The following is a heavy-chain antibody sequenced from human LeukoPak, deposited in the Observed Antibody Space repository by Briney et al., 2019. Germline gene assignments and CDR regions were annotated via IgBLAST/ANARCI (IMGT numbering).Heavy chain of an antibody. CDR2: IYPGDSDA. Sequence: GESLKISCKGSGYSFTNYWIAWVRQMPGQGLEWMAIIYPGDSDARYSPSCQGQVTISVDKSISTTYLRWSRLKDSDTAMYYCARRGWGFGEPKRDHDTFDIWGQGTMVTVSS. D-gene: IGHD3-10*01. CDR1: GYSFTNYW. CDR3: ARRGWGFGEPKRDHDTFDI. J-gene: IGHJ3*02. V-gene: IGHV5-51*01.